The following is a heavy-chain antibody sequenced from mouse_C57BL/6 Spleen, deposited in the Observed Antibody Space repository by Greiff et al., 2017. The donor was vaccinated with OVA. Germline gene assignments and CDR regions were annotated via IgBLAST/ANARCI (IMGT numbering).Heavy chain of an antibody. V-gene: IGHV14-2*01. CDR2: IDPADGAT. J-gene: IGHJ2*01. CDR1: GFNFKDYY. Sequence: EVQLQQSGAELVKPGASVKLSCTASGFNFKDYYMHWVKQRTEQGLEWIGRIDPADGATKYAPKFQGKATITADTSSNTAYLQLSSLTSEDTAVYYCARGGLDYFDYWGQGTTLTVSS. CDR3: ARGGLDYFDY. D-gene: IGHD6-1*01.